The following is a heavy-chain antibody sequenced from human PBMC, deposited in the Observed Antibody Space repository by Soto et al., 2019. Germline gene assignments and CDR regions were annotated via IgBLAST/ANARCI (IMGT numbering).Heavy chain of an antibody. CDR1: GGSFSGYY. J-gene: IGHJ5*02. V-gene: IGHV4-34*01. D-gene: IGHD3-9*01. CDR2: INHSGST. CDR3: ARGLGRYFDWTHSYNWFDP. Sequence: QVQLQQWGAGLLKPSETLSLTCAVYGGSFSGYYWSWIRQPPGKGLEWIGEINHSGSTNYNPSLKSRVTISVDTSKNQFSLKLSSVTAADTAVYYCARGLGRYFDWTHSYNWFDPWGQGTLFTVSS.